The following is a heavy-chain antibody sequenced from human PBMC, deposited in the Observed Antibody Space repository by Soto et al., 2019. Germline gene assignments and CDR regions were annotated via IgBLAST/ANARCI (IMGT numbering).Heavy chain of an antibody. D-gene: IGHD3-22*01. CDR1: GGSITSSSYR. CDR3: AREYYDSNGFPLFDP. Sequence: SETVSLTCTVSGGSITSSSYRWAWIRQSPGKGLEWIGSVYYSGTTKYNSSLKSRVTILVDTSTIQFSLKLTSVTAADTALYYCAREYYDSNGFPLFDPWGQGTLVTVSS. J-gene: IGHJ5*02. CDR2: VYYSGTT. V-gene: IGHV4-39*01.